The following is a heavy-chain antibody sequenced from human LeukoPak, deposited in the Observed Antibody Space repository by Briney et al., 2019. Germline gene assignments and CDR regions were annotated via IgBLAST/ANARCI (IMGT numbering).Heavy chain of an antibody. D-gene: IGHD1-1*01. V-gene: IGHV1-46*01. CDR2: INPSGGST. CDR1: GYTFTSYC. Sequence: ASVKVSCKASGYTFTSYCMHWVRQAPGQGLEWMGIINPSGGSTSYAQKFQGRVTMTRDTSTSAVYMELSSLRSEDTAVYYCWYRGSYYFDYWGQGTLVTASS. J-gene: IGHJ4*02. CDR3: WYRGSYYFDY.